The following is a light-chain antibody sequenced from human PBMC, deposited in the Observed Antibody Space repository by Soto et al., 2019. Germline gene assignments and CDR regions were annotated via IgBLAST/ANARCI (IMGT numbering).Light chain of an antibody. CDR3: QQHNTFPFT. V-gene: IGKV1-13*02. J-gene: IGKJ4*01. CDR1: QGIKSA. Sequence: AIQLTQSPSSLSASIGDSVTISCRASQGIKSALVWYQQKPGKSPKLLVYDASSLEGGVPSRFSGSGSGTDFTLTISSLQPEDLATYYCQQHNTFPFTFGGGTKVDIK. CDR2: DAS.